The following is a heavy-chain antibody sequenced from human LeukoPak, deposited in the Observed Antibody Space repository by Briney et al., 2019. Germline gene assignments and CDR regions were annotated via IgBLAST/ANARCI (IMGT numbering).Heavy chain of an antibody. CDR2: IYYSGST. CDR3: ARGPTDYYYDSSGLFYD. D-gene: IGHD3-22*01. V-gene: IGHV4-59*01. CDR1: GGSISNYY. J-gene: IGHJ4*02. Sequence: SETLSLTCTVSGGSISNYYWSWLRQPPGKGLEWIGYIYYSGSTNCNPSLKSRVTISVDTSKNQFSLKLSSVTAADTAVYYCARGPTDYYYDSSGLFYDWGQGTLVTASS.